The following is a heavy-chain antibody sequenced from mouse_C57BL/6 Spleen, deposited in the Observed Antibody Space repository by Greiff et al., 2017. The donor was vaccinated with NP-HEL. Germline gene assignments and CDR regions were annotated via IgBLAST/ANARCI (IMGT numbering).Heavy chain of an antibody. J-gene: IGHJ3*01. CDR1: GYTFTSYW. CDR2: INPSNGGT. CDR3: AGGLYDYDDWFAY. Sequence: VQLQQPGTELVKPGASVKLSCKASGYTFTSYWMHWVKQRPGQGLEWIGNINPSNGGTNYNEKFKSKATLTVDKSSSTAYMQLSSLTSEDSAVYYCAGGLYDYDDWFAYWGQGTLVTVSA. V-gene: IGHV1-53*01. D-gene: IGHD2-4*01.